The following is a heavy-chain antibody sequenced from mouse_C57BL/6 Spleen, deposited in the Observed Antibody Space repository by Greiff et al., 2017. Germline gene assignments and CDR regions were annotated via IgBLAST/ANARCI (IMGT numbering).Heavy chain of an antibody. CDR2: ISSGSSTI. D-gene: IGHD2-1*01. J-gene: IGHJ4*01. Sequence: VQLQQSGGGLVKPGGSLKLSCAASGFTFSDYGMHWVRQAPEKGLEWVAYISSGSSTIYYADTVKGRFTISRDNAKNTLFLQMTSLRSEDTAMYYCAKLYYGKDAMDYWGQGTSVTVSS. V-gene: IGHV5-17*01. CDR3: AKLYYGKDAMDY. CDR1: GFTFSDYG.